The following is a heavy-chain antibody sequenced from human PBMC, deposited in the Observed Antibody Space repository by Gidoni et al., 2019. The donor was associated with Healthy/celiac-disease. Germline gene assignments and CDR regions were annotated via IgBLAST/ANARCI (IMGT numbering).Heavy chain of an antibody. D-gene: IGHD3-10*01. CDR3: ARDEKVRGVIRYYYYYGMDV. V-gene: IGHV1-69*09. Sequence: QVQLVQSGAEVKKPGSSVKVSCKASGGTFSSYAISWVRQAPGQGLEWMGRIIPILGIANYAQKFQGRVTITADKSTSTAYMELSSLRSEDTAVYYCARDEKVRGVIRYYYYYGMDVWGQGTTVTVSS. CDR2: IIPILGIA. J-gene: IGHJ6*02. CDR1: GGTFSSYA.